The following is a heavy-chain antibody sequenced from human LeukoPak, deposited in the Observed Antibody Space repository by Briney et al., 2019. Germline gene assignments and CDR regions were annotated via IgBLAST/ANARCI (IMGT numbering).Heavy chain of an antibody. CDR1: GYTFTSYG. CDR3: ARAHVGYSSSWYKDY. V-gene: IGHV1-18*01. Sequence: ASVKVSCKASGYTFTSYGISWVRQAPGQGLEWMGWISAYNGNTNYAQKLQGRVTMTTDTSTSTAYMELRSLRSDDTAVYYCARAHVGYSSSWYKDYWGQGTLVTVSS. D-gene: IGHD6-13*01. J-gene: IGHJ4*02. CDR2: ISAYNGNT.